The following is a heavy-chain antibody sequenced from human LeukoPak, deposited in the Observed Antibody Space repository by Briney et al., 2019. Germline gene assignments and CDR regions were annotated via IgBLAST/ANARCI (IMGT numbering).Heavy chain of an antibody. J-gene: IGHJ5*02. CDR3: AKDEYYDFWSGSNWFDP. D-gene: IGHD3-3*01. Sequence: GGSLRLSCAASGFTFSSYAMSWVRQAPGKGLEWVSAISGSGGSTYYADSVKGRFTISRDNSKNTLHLQMNSLRAEDTAVYYCAKDEYYDFWSGSNWFDPWGQGTLVTVSS. CDR1: GFTFSSYA. CDR2: ISGSGGST. V-gene: IGHV3-23*01.